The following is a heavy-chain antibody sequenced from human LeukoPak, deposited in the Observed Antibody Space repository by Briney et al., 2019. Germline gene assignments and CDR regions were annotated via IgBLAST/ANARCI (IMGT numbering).Heavy chain of an antibody. CDR2: IKQDGSGK. J-gene: IGHJ4*02. CDR1: GFTFSSYW. CDR3: ASPGEGGRLWDFDY. Sequence: GGSLRLSCAASGFTFSSYWMSWVRQAPGKGLEWVANIKQDGSGKYYVDSVKGRFTISRDNAENSLYLQMNSLRVEDTAVYYCASPGEGGRLWDFDYWGQGTLATVSS. D-gene: IGHD2-21*01. V-gene: IGHV3-7*01.